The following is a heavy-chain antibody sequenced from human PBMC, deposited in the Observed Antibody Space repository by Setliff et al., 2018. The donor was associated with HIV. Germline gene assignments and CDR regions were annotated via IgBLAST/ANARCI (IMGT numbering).Heavy chain of an antibody. CDR1: GGSISSGSYY. J-gene: IGHJ4*02. CDR2: IHTSGSS. V-gene: IGHV4-61*09. Sequence: SETLSLTCTVSGGSISSGSYYWSWIRQPAGKGLEWIGHIHTSGSSSYNPSLESRVIISLDTSKNQISLKLNSVTAADTAVYYCARDLLGSSSLVDYWGQGTLVTAPQ. CDR3: ARDLLGSSSLVDY. D-gene: IGHD6-6*01.